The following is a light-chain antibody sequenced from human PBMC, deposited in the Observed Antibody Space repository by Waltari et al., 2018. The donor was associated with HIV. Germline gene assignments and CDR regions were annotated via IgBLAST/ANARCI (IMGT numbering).Light chain of an antibody. CDR2: EVS. J-gene: IGLJ1*01. Sequence: QSALTQPASVSGSPGQSITISCTGTSSDVGGYNYVSWYQQHPGKAPKLMIYEVSNRPSGISNRFSCSKSGNTASLTISGLQAEDEADYYCTSYTSSGTLYVFGTGTKVTVL. V-gene: IGLV2-14*01. CDR1: SSDVGGYNY. CDR3: TSYTSSGTLYV.